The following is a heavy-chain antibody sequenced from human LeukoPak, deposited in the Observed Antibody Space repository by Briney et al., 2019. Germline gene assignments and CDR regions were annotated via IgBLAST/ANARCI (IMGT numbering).Heavy chain of an antibody. CDR2: ISSSGSTI. V-gene: IGHV3-11*01. CDR3: ASIAVAGGEFDY. D-gene: IGHD6-19*01. CDR1: GFTFSDYY. Sequence: GGSLRLSCAASGFTFSDYYMSWIRQAPGKGLEWVSYISSSGSTIYYADSVKGRFTISRDNAKSSLYLQMNSLRAEDTAVYYCASIAVAGGEFDYWGQGTLVTVSS. J-gene: IGHJ4*02.